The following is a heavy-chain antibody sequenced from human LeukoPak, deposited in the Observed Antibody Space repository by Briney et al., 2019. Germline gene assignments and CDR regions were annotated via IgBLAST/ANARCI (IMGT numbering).Heavy chain of an antibody. V-gene: IGHV2-70*04. J-gene: IGHJ4*02. CDR2: IDWDDDK. CDR1: GFSLSTSGMR. Sequence: SGPALVKPTQTLTLTCTFSGFSLSTSGMRVSWIRQPPGKALEWLARIDWDDDKYYSTSLKTRLTISKDTSKNQVVLTMTNMDPVDTATYYCARIKAAAGTPYFDYWGQGTLVTVSS. D-gene: IGHD6-13*01. CDR3: ARIKAAAGTPYFDY.